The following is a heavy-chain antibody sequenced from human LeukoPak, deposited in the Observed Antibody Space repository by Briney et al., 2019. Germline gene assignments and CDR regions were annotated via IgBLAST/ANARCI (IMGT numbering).Heavy chain of an antibody. J-gene: IGHJ4*02. CDR3: ARGLKVVVTALGY. V-gene: IGHV3-20*04. Sequence: XCAXSGFTFDDYGVSWVRHAPGKGLEWVSGINWNGGSTVYADSVKGRFTISRDNAKNSLYLQMNSLRAEDTALYYCARGLKVVVTALGYWGQGTLVTVSS. CDR1: GFTFDDYG. D-gene: IGHD2-21*02. CDR2: INWNGGST.